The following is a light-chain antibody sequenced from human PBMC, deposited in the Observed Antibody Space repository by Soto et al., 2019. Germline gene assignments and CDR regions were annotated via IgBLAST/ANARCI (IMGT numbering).Light chain of an antibody. J-gene: IGKJ1*01. CDR1: QSVSSN. CDR3: QQYNTQRT. CDR2: GAS. V-gene: IGKV3-15*01. Sequence: EIVMTQSPATLSVSPGERATLSCRASQSVSSNLAWYQQKPGQAPRLLIYGASTRATGIPARFSGSGSGTEFTLTISSLQSEDFAVYYCQQYNTQRTFGQGTKVEIK.